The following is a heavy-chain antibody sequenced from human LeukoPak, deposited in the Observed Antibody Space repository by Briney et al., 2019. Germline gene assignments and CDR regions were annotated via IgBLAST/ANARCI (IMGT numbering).Heavy chain of an antibody. V-gene: IGHV4-34*01. D-gene: IGHD3-22*01. CDR3: VTYYYGSSAPKRNY. CDR1: GGFFSDYF. J-gene: IGHJ4*02. CDR2: ISHSGST. Sequence: PSETLSLTCAVYGGFFSDYFWSWIRQPPGKGLEWIGEISHSGSTTYNPSLRSRVTISGDTSKKQFSLKLSSVTAADTAVYYCVTYYYGSSAPKRNYWGQGILVTVSS.